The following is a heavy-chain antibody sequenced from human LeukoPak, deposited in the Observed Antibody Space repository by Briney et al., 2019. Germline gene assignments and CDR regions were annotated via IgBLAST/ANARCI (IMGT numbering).Heavy chain of an antibody. J-gene: IGHJ4*02. CDR1: GGSIRSSSYN. CDR3: ARQSNVDIVATIRPKREPYFDY. V-gene: IGHV4-39*06. Sequence: PSETLSLTCTVSGGSIRSSSYNWGWIRQPPGKGLEWIGSIHYTGTTFYNPSLKSRVTISVDTSKNQFPLKLSSVTAADTAVYYCARQSNVDIVATIRPKREPYFDYWGQGTLVTVSS. D-gene: IGHD5-12*01. CDR2: IHYTGTT.